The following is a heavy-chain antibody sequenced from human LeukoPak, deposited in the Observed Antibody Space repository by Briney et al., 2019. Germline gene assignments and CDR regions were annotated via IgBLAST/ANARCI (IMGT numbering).Heavy chain of an antibody. D-gene: IGHD1-1*01. J-gene: IGHJ6*04. Sequence: GGSLRLSCAASGFTFSSYWMSWVRQAPGKGLEWVANIKQDGSEKYYVDSVKGRFTISRDNAKNSLYLQMNSLRAEDTAVYYCARKSCGQPHDTLDVWGKGTTVTVSS. CDR3: ARKSCGQPHDTLDV. CDR2: IKQDGSEK. V-gene: IGHV3-7*01. CDR1: GFTFSSYW.